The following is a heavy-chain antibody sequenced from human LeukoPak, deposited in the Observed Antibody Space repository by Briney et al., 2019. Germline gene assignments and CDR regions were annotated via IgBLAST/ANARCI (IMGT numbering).Heavy chain of an antibody. CDR1: GFTFSDYY. CDR3: ARDGGYATNYYYYGMDV. CDR2: ISSSGSTI. D-gene: IGHD2-8*01. J-gene: IGHJ6*02. Sequence: GGSLRLSCAASGFTFSDYYMSWIRQAPGKGLEWVSYISSSGSTIYYADSVKDRFTISRDNAKNSLYLQMNSLRAEDTAVYYCARDGGYATNYYYYGMDVWGQGTTVTVSS. V-gene: IGHV3-11*01.